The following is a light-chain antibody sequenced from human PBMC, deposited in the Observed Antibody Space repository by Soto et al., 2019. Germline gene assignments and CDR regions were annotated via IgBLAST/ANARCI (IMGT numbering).Light chain of an antibody. CDR2: AAS. J-gene: IGKJ1*01. V-gene: IGKV1-6*01. Sequence: ALQMTQSPSSLSASVGDRVTITCRASQGIRNDLGWYQQKPGKAPKLLIYAASSLQSGVPSRFSVSGSGTDFTLTISSLQPEDFATYYCLQDYNYPWTFGQGTKVEIK. CDR1: QGIRND. CDR3: LQDYNYPWT.